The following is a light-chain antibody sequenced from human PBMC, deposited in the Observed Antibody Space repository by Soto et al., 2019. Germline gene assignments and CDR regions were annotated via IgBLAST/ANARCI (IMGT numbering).Light chain of an antibody. Sequence: QSALTQPASVSGSPGESITISCTGTSSDVGAYNYVSWYQQYPGKAPKLIIFEVTNRPSGVSDRFFGSKSGNMASLTISGLQTDNEADYYCSSYTTIDTWVFGGGTKLTVL. CDR3: SSYTTIDTWV. CDR2: EVT. V-gene: IGLV2-14*03. CDR1: SSDVGAYNY. J-gene: IGLJ3*02.